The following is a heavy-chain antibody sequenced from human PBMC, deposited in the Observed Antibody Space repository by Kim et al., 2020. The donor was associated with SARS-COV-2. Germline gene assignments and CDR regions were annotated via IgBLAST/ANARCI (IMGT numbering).Heavy chain of an antibody. CDR3: AKVNYYDSSGYYDY. Sequence: GGSLRLSCVASGFTFSSYGMHWVRQAPGKGLEWVAVIGHDGSDKYYADSVKGRFTISRDNSKNTLYLQMNSLRAEDTAVYYCAKVNYYDSSGYYDYWGQGTLVTVSS. J-gene: IGHJ4*02. CDR1: GFTFSSYG. V-gene: IGHV3-30*18. CDR2: IGHDGSDK. D-gene: IGHD3-22*01.